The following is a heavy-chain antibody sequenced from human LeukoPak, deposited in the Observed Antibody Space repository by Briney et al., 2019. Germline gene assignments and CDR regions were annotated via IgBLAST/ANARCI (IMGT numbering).Heavy chain of an antibody. CDR1: GYTFTSYD. J-gene: IGHJ4*02. D-gene: IGHD5-18*01. CDR2: MNPNSGNT. CDR3: ASGSGYLLPFDY. Sequence: GASVKVSCKASGYTFTSYDINWVRQATGQGLEWMGWMNPNSGNTGYAQKFQGRVTMTRNTSISTAYMELSSLRSEDTAVYYCASGSGYLLPFDYWGQGTLVTVSS. V-gene: IGHV1-8*01.